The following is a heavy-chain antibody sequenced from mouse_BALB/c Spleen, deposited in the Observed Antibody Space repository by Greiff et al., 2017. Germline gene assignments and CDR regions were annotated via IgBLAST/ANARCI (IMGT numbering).Heavy chain of an antibody. CDR1: GYTFTSYW. Sequence: VQLQQPGAELVKPGASVKLSCKASGYTFTSYWMHWVKQRPGQGLEWIGEINPSNGRTNYNEKFKSKATLTVDKSSSTAYMQLSSLTSEDSAVYYCARWSLFAYWGQGTLVTVSA. CDR3: ARWSLFAY. J-gene: IGHJ3*01. V-gene: IGHV1S81*02. CDR2: INPSNGRT.